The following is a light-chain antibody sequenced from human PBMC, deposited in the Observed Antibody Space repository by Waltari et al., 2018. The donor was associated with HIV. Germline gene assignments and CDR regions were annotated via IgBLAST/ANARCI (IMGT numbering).Light chain of an antibody. CDR3: AAWDDSLL. CDR2: RNK. V-gene: IGLV1-47*01. CDR1: SSNIGSKY. J-gene: IGLJ2*01. Sequence: QSVLTQPPSASGTPGQRVTISCSGSSSNIGSKYVYWYQQLPGTAPKLLIYRNKQRPSGVHVRFSGSKSGTSASRAISGGRSEDEADYYGAAWDDSLLFGGGTKLTVL.